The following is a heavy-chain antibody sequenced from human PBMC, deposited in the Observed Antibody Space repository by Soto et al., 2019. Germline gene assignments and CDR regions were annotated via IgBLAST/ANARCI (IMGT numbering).Heavy chain of an antibody. J-gene: IGHJ4*01. D-gene: IGHD6-19*01. Sequence: GGSLRLSCAASGFMFSAYAMLWVRQAPGKGLEWVAAISYDGTNKYYADPIKGRFTISRDNSANTLFLQVNSLRREDTAMYYCARDPSPYTSGWYGIDFWGQGTLVTVSS. V-gene: IGHV3-30*04. CDR1: GFMFSAYA. CDR3: ARDPSPYTSGWYGIDF. CDR2: ISYDGTNK.